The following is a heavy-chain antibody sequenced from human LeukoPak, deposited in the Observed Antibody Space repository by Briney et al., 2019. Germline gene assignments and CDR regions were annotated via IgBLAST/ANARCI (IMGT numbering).Heavy chain of an antibody. CDR3: AKDPHSSSWYYFDS. V-gene: IGHV3-30*18. Sequence: GGSLRLSCAASRFTFSYFAMHWVRQAPGKGLEWVAVLSDDGSNKFYADSVKGRFTISRDNSKNTLYLQMNSLRAGDTAFYYCAKDPHSSSWYYFDSWGQGTLVTVSS. D-gene: IGHD6-13*01. CDR2: LSDDGSNK. J-gene: IGHJ4*02. CDR1: RFTFSYFA.